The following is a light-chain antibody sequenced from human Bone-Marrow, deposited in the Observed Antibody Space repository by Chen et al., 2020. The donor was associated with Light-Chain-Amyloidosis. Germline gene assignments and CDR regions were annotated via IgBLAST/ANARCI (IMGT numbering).Light chain of an antibody. V-gene: IGLV2-14*01. J-gene: IGLJ1*01. CDR2: EVT. CDR1: SSDVGGDNH. Sequence: QSALTQPASVSGSPGQSITISCTGTSSDVGGDNHVSWYQQHPDTAPKLMIYEVTNRPSWVPDRFSGSKSYNTASLTISGLQTEGEADYFCSSYTITNTLVFGSGTRVTVL. CDR3: SSYTITNTLV.